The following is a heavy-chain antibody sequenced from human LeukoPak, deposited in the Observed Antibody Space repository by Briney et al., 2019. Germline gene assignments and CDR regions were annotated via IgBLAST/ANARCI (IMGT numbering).Heavy chain of an antibody. CDR2: ITATGSRI. CDR3: AKALNIAARRGIDY. V-gene: IGHV3-23*01. CDR1: GLTFGSYT. Sequence: GGSLRLSCTASGLTFGSYTMSWVRQAPGKGLEWVSGITATGSRIYYADSVKGRFTISRDNSKSTLYLQMNSLRAEDTAVYYCAKALNIAARRGIDYWGQGTLVTVSS. J-gene: IGHJ4*02. D-gene: IGHD6-6*01.